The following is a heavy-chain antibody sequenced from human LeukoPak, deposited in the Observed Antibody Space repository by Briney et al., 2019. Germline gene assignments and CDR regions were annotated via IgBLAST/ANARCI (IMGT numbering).Heavy chain of an antibody. Sequence: SETLSLTCAVYGGSLSGYYWSWIRQPPGKGLEWIGEINHSGSTNYNPSLKSRVTISVDTSQNQFSLKLSSVTAADTAVYYCARGGNDYDSSGYYELDCGGQGTLVTVSS. J-gene: IGHJ4*02. CDR2: INHSGST. CDR3: ARGGNDYDSSGYYELDC. V-gene: IGHV4-34*01. D-gene: IGHD3-22*01. CDR1: GGSLSGYY.